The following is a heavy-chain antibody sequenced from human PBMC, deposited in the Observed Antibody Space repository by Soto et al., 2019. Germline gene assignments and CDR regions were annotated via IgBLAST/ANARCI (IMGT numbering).Heavy chain of an antibody. Sequence: QLLESGGGLVQPGGSLRLSCAASGFPFNTYWMHWVRHTPEKGLDWVSRISGDGSTTYYADSVTGRFTVSRDNAKNTLYLHMSGLRAEDTAVYFCAREYYGLLTGYYNDFWGQGTLVSVSS. D-gene: IGHD3-9*01. CDR1: GFPFNTYW. V-gene: IGHV3-74*01. CDR2: ISGDGSTT. J-gene: IGHJ4*02. CDR3: AREYYGLLTGYYNDF.